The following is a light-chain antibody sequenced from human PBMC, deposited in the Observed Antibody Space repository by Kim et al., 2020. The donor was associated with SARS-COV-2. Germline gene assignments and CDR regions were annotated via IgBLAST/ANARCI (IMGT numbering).Light chain of an antibody. CDR3: QQYNKWPYT. Sequence: SVAPGESATLSCRASQSVSSHLAWYQQKPGQSPRLLIHGAYTRATGIPGRFSGIGSETEFTLIISSLQSEDFAVYYCQQYNKWPYTFGQGTKLEI. CDR1: QSVSSH. CDR2: GAY. J-gene: IGKJ2*01. V-gene: IGKV3-15*01.